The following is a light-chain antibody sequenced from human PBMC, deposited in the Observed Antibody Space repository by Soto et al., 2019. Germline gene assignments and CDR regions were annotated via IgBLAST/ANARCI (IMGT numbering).Light chain of an antibody. CDR2: EVN. J-gene: IGLJ2*01. Sequence: QSAPTQPPSASGSPGQSVIISCTGTSSDVGDYNSVSWFQHHPGKAPKLMIYEVNKRPSGVPDRFSGPKSGNTAFLAVSGLQAEDEAEYYCISYAGGTVVFGGGTKLTVL. V-gene: IGLV2-8*01. CDR3: ISYAGGTVV. CDR1: SSDVGDYNS.